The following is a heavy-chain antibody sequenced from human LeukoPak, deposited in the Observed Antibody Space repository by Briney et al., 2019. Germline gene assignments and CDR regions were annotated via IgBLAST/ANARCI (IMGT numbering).Heavy chain of an antibody. CDR2: IGSTGNYI. V-gene: IGHV3-21*01. CDR1: GFTFSIYP. J-gene: IGHJ4*02. CDR3: ARVTTKKYFPLDFDY. D-gene: IGHD3-9*01. Sequence: GGSLRLSCAASGFTFSIYPMHWVRQAPGKGLEWVSSIGSTGNYIYYADSVKGRFTISRDNAKNSLYLQMNSLRAEDTAVYYCARVTTKKYFPLDFDYGGQGPLATVS.